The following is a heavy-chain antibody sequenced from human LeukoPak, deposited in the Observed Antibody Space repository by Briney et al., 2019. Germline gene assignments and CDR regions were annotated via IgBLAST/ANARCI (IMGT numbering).Heavy chain of an antibody. Sequence: GASVKVSCKASGYTFTTYAMNWVRQAPGQGLEWMGWINTNTGNPTYAQGFTGRFVFSLDTSVSTAYLQISILKAEDTAVYYCARLFDYYDSGRRSFDIWGQGTMVTVSS. CDR2: INTNTGNP. V-gene: IGHV7-4-1*02. CDR1: GYTFTTYA. CDR3: ARLFDYYDSGRRSFDI. D-gene: IGHD3-22*01. J-gene: IGHJ3*02.